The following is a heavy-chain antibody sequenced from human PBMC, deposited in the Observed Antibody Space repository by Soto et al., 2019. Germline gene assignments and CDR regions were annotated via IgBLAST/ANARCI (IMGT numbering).Heavy chain of an antibody. CDR1: GFTFSSYS. D-gene: IGHD3-3*01. J-gene: IGHJ6*02. CDR3: AREGNDFWSGYSYYYYGMDV. V-gene: IGHV3-48*02. CDR2: ISSSGSTI. Sequence: HPGGSLRLSCAASGFTFSSYSMNWVRQAPGKGLEWVSYISSSGSTIYYADSVKGRFTISRDNAKNSLYLQMNSLRDEDTAVYYCAREGNDFWSGYSYYYYGMDVWGQGTTVTVSS.